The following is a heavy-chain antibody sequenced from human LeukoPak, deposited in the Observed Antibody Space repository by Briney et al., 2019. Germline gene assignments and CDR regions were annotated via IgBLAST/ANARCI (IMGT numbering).Heavy chain of an antibody. Sequence: PGGSLGLSCAASGFTFSTYPMHWVRQAPGKGLEWVAVISYDGSNKYYADSVKGRFTISRDNSKNTLYLQMNTLRAEDTAVYYCAKEWLGELLYAVDYWGQGTLVTVSS. CDR1: GFTFSTYP. J-gene: IGHJ4*02. CDR2: ISYDGSNK. V-gene: IGHV3-30*04. D-gene: IGHD3-10*01. CDR3: AKEWLGELLYAVDY.